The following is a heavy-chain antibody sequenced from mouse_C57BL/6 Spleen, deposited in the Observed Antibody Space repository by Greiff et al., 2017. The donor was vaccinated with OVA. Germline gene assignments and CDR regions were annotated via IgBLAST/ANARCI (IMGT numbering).Heavy chain of an antibody. CDR3: ARDYYGSSYWFAY. CDR2: ISAGGSYT. Sequence: EVMLVESGGGLVKPGGSLKLSCAASGFTFSSYAMSWVRQTPEKRLEWVATISAGGSYTYYPDNVKGRFTISRDNAKNNLYMQMSHLKSEDTAMYYGARDYYGSSYWFAYWGQGTLVTVSA. D-gene: IGHD1-1*01. CDR1: GFTFSSYA. J-gene: IGHJ3*01. V-gene: IGHV5-4*01.